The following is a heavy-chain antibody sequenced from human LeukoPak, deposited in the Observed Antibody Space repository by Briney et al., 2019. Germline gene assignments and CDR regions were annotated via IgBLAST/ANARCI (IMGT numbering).Heavy chain of an antibody. Sequence: GGSLRLSCSACGFLFSSCAMAWVRQAPGKGLEYLSAIISNGGSAYYADSVKGRFTISRDNSKNTLYLQVNTLRANDTATYYCAKPVSGGLAVTADWFHAWGQGTVVVVSS. CDR1: GFLFSSCA. CDR3: AKPVSGGLAVTADWFHA. CDR2: IISNGGSA. J-gene: IGHJ5*01. D-gene: IGHD6-19*01. V-gene: IGHV3-64*04.